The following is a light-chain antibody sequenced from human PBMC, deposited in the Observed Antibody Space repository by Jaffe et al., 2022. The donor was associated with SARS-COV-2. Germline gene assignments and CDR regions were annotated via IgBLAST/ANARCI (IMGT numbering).Light chain of an antibody. Sequence: EIVLTQSPGTLSLSPGERATLSCRASQSLTSSYLAWYQQKPGQAPSLLIYAASSRATGIPDRFSGGGSGTDFTLTISRLEPEDFAVYYCHQYGSSPFTFGPGTKVEIK. CDR2: AAS. CDR1: QSLTSSY. J-gene: IGKJ3*01. CDR3: HQYGSSPFT. V-gene: IGKV3-20*01.